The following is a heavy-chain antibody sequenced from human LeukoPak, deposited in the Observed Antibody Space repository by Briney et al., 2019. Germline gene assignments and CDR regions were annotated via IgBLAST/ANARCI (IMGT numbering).Heavy chain of an antibody. V-gene: IGHV3-74*01. CDR3: AKGGATVIDY. Sequence: PGGSLRLSCAPSGFTFSNYWMHWVRQAPRKGLVRVSSINRGGSTTSSAASVKGRFTISRDNAKNTLYLQMNRLKAEDTAVYYCAKGGATVIDYWGQGSLVTVSA. J-gene: IGHJ4*02. D-gene: IGHD4-17*01. CDR1: GFTFSNYW. CDR2: INRGGSTT.